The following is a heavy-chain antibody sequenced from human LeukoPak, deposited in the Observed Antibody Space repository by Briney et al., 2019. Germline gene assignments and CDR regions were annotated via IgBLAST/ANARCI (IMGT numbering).Heavy chain of an antibody. D-gene: IGHD3-10*01. V-gene: IGHV3-13*01. CDR1: GFTLSSYD. J-gene: IGHJ3*02. Sequence: PGGSLRLSCAASGFTLSSYDMHWVRQATGKGLEWVSAIGTAGDTYYPGSVKGRFTISRENAKNSLYLQMNSLRAGDTAVYYCARANRYYYGSGDAFDIWGQGTMVTVPS. CDR3: ARANRYYYGSGDAFDI. CDR2: IGTAGDT.